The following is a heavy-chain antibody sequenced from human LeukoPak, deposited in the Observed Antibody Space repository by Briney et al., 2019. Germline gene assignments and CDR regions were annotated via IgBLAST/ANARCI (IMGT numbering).Heavy chain of an antibody. Sequence: GGSLRLSCAASGFTFSSYAMHWVRQAPGKGLEWVAAISYDGSNKYYADSVKGRFTISRDNSKNTLYLQMNSLRAEDTAVYYCARDGGRKVYDFWSGYRGLFDYWGQGTLVTVSS. CDR1: GFTFSSYA. CDR3: ARDGGRKVYDFWSGYRGLFDY. J-gene: IGHJ4*02. V-gene: IGHV3-30-3*01. D-gene: IGHD3-3*01. CDR2: ISYDGSNK.